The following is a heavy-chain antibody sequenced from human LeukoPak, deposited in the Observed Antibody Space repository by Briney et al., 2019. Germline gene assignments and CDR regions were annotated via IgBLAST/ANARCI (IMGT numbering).Heavy chain of an antibody. D-gene: IGHD6-19*01. V-gene: IGHV3-33*01. CDR3: ARDHSSGWYSDYFDY. CDR1: GFTFSSYG. J-gene: IGHJ4*02. CDR2: IWYDGSNK. Sequence: PGGPLRLSCAASGFTFSSYGMHWVRQAPGKGLEWVAVIWYDGSNKYYADSVKGAFTISRDNSKNTLYLQMNSLRAEDTAVYYCARDHSSGWYSDYFDYWGQGTLLTVSS.